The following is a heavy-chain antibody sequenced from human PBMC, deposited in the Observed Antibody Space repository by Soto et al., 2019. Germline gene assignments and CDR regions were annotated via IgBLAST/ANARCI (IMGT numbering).Heavy chain of an antibody. J-gene: IGHJ4*02. Sequence: QLQLQEAGPGLVKPSETLSLTCTVSGGSISQYYWSWIRQPPGKGLECIGYLYYSGSTNYNPSLKSRVTMVVDTSKNQFSLKVSSVTAADTAVYYCAAGVVGPYYFDYWGQGTLVTVSA. V-gene: IGHV4-59*01. CDR1: GGSISQYY. CDR3: AAGVVGPYYFDY. D-gene: IGHD3-3*01. CDR2: LYYSGST.